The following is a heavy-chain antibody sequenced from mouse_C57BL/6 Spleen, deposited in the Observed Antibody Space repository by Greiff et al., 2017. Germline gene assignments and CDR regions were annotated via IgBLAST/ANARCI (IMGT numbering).Heavy chain of an antibody. CDR3: ARKGDYGSSTGYFDY. J-gene: IGHJ2*01. D-gene: IGHD1-1*01. Sequence: QVQLQQSGAELAKPGASVKLSCKASGSTFTSSWLHWVKQRPGQGLEWIGYINPSSGYTKYNQKFKDKATFTADKSSSTAYMQLSSLTYEDSAVYYCARKGDYGSSTGYFDYWGQGTTLTVSS. CDR1: GSTFTSSW. V-gene: IGHV1-7*01. CDR2: INPSSGYT.